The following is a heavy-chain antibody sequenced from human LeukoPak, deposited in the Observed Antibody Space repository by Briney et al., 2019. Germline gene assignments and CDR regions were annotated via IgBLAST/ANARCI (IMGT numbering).Heavy chain of an antibody. Sequence: ASVKVSCKASGYTFTSYDINWVRQATGQGLEWMGWMNPNSGNTGYAQKFQGRVTITRNTSISTAYMELSSLRSEDTAVYYCASGTGRFLALFDYWGQGTLVTVSS. D-gene: IGHD3-3*01. V-gene: IGHV1-8*03. CDR3: ASGTGRFLALFDY. J-gene: IGHJ4*02. CDR2: MNPNSGNT. CDR1: GYTFTSYD.